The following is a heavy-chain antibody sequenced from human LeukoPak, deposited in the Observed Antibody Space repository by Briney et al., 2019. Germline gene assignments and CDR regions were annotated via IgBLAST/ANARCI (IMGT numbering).Heavy chain of an antibody. V-gene: IGHV3-48*03. J-gene: IGHJ4*02. CDR2: ISEDGGYTT. CDR1: GFIFSRHQ. CDR3: VGDWGPGGSHFDF. Sequence: PGGSLRLSCAASGFIFSRHQMDWARQAPGKGPGWVAYISEDGGYTTDYADFVKGRFTISRDDAKSSLYLQMDSLSAEDTAIYYCVGDWGPGGSHFDFGGQGTPVTVSS. D-gene: IGHD2-8*02.